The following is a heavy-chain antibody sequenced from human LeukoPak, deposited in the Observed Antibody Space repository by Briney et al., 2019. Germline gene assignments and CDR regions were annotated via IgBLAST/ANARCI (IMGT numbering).Heavy chain of an antibody. D-gene: IGHD6-6*01. CDR1: GASISSGGYY. J-gene: IGHJ4*02. CDR3: ARAYSPSSLYFDY. Sequence: SETLSLTCTVSGASISSGGYYWSWIRQHPGKGLEWIGYIYSSGSTYYNPSLKSRITISVDTSQNQFSLKLSSVTAADTAVYYCARAYSPSSLYFDYWGQGTLVTVSS. CDR2: IYSSGST. V-gene: IGHV4-31*03.